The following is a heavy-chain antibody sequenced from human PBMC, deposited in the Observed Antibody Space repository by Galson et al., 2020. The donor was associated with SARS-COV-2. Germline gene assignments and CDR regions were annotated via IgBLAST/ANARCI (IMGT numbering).Heavy chain of an antibody. Sequence: TGGSLRLPCPPPGFTFDDNAMHWARQAPGKGRGGASGISWNSGSIGYADSVKGRFPISRDNAKNSLYLQMNSLRAEDRALYYCATDYYRRAAAGYDAFDIWSQGHLVTVSS. V-gene: IGHV3-9*01. J-gene: IGHJ3*02. CDR2: ISWNSGSI. CDR3: ATDYYRRAAAGYDAFDI. D-gene: IGHD6-13*01. CDR1: GFTFDDNA.